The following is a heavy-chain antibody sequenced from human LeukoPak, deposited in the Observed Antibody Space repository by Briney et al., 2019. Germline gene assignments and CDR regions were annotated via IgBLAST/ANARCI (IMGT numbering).Heavy chain of an antibody. CDR2: IYYSGST. J-gene: IGHJ6*03. D-gene: IGHD3-3*01. V-gene: IGHV4-59*12. CDR3: ARGERIFGVVGDMDV. CDR1: GGSISSYY. Sequence: SETLSLTCTVSGGSISSYYWSWIRQPPGKGLEWIGYIYYSGSTNYNPSLKSRVAMSVDTSKNQFSLKLSSVTAADTAVYYCARGERIFGVVGDMDVWGKGTTVTVSS.